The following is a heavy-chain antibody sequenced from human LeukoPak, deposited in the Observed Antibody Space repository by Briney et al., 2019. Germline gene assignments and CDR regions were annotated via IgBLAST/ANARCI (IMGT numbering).Heavy chain of an antibody. J-gene: IGHJ3*02. CDR2: INHSGST. D-gene: IGHD2-21*02. CDR1: GGSFSGYY. Sequence: PSETLSLTCAVHGGSFSGYYWSWIRQPPGKGLEWIGEINHSGSTNYNPSLKSRVTISVDTSKNQFSLKLSSVTAADTAVYYCTGAYCGADCYADAFDIWGQGTMVTVSS. CDR3: TGAYCGADCYADAFDI. V-gene: IGHV4-34*01.